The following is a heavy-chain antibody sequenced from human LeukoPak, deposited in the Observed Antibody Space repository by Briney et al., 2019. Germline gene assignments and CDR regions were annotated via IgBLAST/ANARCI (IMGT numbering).Heavy chain of an antibody. V-gene: IGHV1-69*06. CDR2: IIPIFGTA. D-gene: IGHD4-17*01. CDR3: ARDAHDYGDPGPYGMDV. CDR1: GGTFSSYA. J-gene: IGHJ6*04. Sequence: ASVKVFCKASGGTFSSYAISWVRQAPGQGLQWMGGIIPIFGTANYAQKFQGRVTITADKSTSTAYMELSSLRSEDTAVYYCARDAHDYGDPGPYGMDVWGKGTTVTVSS.